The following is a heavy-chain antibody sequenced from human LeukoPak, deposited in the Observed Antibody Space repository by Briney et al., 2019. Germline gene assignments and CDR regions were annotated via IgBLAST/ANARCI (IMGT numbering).Heavy chain of an antibody. V-gene: IGHV1-69*01. CDR2: VIPIFGTA. J-gene: IGHJ4*02. CDR1: GGTFSSYA. CDR3: ARPDEDRGYSYGYNY. Sequence: SVKVSCKASGGTFSSYAISWVRQAPGQGLEWMGGVIPIFGTANYAQKFQGRVTITADESTSTAYMELSSLRSEDTAVYYCARPDEDRGYSYGYNYWGQGTLVTVSS. D-gene: IGHD5-18*01.